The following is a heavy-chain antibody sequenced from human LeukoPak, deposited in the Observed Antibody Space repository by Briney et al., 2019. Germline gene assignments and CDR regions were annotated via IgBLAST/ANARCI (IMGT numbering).Heavy chain of an antibody. Sequence: AGGSLRLSCAASGVTFSSYAMHWVRQAPGKGLEWVAVISYDGSNKYYADSVKGRFTISRDNSKNTLYLQMNSLRAEDTAVYYCARIRVGSSGWYYFDYWGQGTLVTVSS. CDR2: ISYDGSNK. CDR3: ARIRVGSSGWYYFDY. D-gene: IGHD6-19*01. V-gene: IGHV3-30-3*01. J-gene: IGHJ4*02. CDR1: GVTFSSYA.